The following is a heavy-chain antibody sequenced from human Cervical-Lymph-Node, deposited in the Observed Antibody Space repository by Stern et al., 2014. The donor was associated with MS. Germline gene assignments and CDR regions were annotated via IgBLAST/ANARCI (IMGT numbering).Heavy chain of an antibody. Sequence: VQLVQSEAEEKKPGSSVKVSCKASGGTFRHYATSWVRQAPGQGLEWMGGIIPMIGTANYGQRFQGRLTITADESTSTTYMELSSLNSEDTSVYYCARGAYCGADCYSEFGLASWGQGTLVTVSS. CDR2: IIPMIGTA. CDR3: ARGAYCGADCYSEFGLAS. J-gene: IGHJ5*02. CDR1: GGTFRHYA. V-gene: IGHV1-69*01. D-gene: IGHD2-21*02.